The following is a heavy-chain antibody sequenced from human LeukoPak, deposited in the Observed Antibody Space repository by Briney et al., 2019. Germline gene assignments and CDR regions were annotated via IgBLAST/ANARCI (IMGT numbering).Heavy chain of an antibody. D-gene: IGHD6-6*01. J-gene: IGHJ5*02. CDR1: GGSISSSSYY. CDR3: ARRAYSSSPTDP. V-gene: IGHV4-39*01. Sequence: SETLSLTCTVSGGSISSSSYYWGWIRQPPGKGLEWIGSMYYSGSTYYNPSLKSRVTISVDRSKNQFYLKLSSVTAADTAVYYCARRAYSSSPTDPWCQGILVTVSS. CDR2: MYYSGST.